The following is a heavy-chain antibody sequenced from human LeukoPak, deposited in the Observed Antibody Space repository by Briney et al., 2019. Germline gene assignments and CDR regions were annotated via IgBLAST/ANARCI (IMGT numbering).Heavy chain of an antibody. CDR3: ARVPVTTPHSYDY. CDR1: GGTFSSYA. Sequence: SVKVSCKASGGTFSSYAISWVRQAPGQGLEWMGGIIPIFGTANYAQKFQGRVTITADESTSTAYMELRSLRSDDTAVYYCARVPVTTPHSYDYWGQGTLVTVSS. D-gene: IGHD4-17*01. CDR2: IIPIFGTA. J-gene: IGHJ4*02. V-gene: IGHV1-69*13.